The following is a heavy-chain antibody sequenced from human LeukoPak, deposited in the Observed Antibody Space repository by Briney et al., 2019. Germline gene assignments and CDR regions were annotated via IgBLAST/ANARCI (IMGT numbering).Heavy chain of an antibody. CDR3: ARETSHYYDSSGPPQGAFDI. Sequence: PSETLSLTCTVSGGSISSGDYYWSWIRQPPGKGRGGIGYIYYSGSTYYNPSLKSRVTISVDTSKNQSSLKLSSVTAADTAVYYCARETSHYYDSSGPPQGAFDIWGQGTMVTVSS. V-gene: IGHV4-30-4*01. CDR2: IYYSGST. CDR1: GGSISSGDYY. D-gene: IGHD3-22*01. J-gene: IGHJ3*02.